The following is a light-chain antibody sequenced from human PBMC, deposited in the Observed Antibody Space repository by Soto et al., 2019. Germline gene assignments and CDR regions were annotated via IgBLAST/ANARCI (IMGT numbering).Light chain of an antibody. V-gene: IGKV3-11*01. J-gene: IGKJ1*01. CDR1: QSVSSY. CDR3: QQRGNWPWK. CDR2: DAS. Sequence: EIVLTQSPATLSLSPGERATLSCRASQSVSSYLAWYQQKPGQAPRLLIYDASNRATGIPGRFSGSGSGTDITLTISSLEHEDFDVYYCQQRGNWPWKLGQGTKADIK.